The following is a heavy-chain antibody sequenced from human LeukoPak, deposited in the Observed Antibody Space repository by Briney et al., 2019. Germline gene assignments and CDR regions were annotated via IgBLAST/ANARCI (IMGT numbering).Heavy chain of an antibody. CDR1: GGSISSSNW. Sequence: SETLSLTCAVSGGSISSSNWWSWVRQPPGKGLEWIGEIYHSGSTNYNPSLKRRVTISVDTSKNQFSLKLSSVTAADTAVYYCARDHYGALDYWGQGTLVTVSS. J-gene: IGHJ4*02. CDR3: ARDHYGALDY. D-gene: IGHD4/OR15-4a*01. V-gene: IGHV4-4*02. CDR2: IYHSGST.